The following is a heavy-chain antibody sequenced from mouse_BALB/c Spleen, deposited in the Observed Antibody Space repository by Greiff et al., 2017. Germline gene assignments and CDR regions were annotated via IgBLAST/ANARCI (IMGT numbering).Heavy chain of an antibody. CDR1: GFTFSSYA. J-gene: IGHJ4*01. CDR2: ISSGGST. Sequence: DVKLVESGGGLVKPGGSLKLSCAASGFTFSSYAMSWVRQTPEKRLEWVASISSGGSTYYPDSVKGRFTISRDNARNILYLQMSSLRSEDTAMYYCARGRWLLRPYYAMDYWGQGTSVTVAS. CDR3: ARGRWLLRPYYAMDY. V-gene: IGHV5-6-5*01. D-gene: IGHD2-3*01.